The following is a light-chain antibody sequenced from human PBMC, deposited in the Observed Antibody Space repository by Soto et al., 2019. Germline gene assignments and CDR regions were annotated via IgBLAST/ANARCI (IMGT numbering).Light chain of an antibody. CDR1: QSVSSSY. CDR2: GAS. J-gene: IGKJ1*01. Sequence: EIVLTQSPGTLSLSPGERATLSCRASQSVSSSYLAWHQQKPGQAPRPLIYGASSRAIGIPDRFSGSGSGIDFTLTISRLEPEDFAVYYCQQYGSSPWTFGQGTKVDIK. V-gene: IGKV3-20*01. CDR3: QQYGSSPWT.